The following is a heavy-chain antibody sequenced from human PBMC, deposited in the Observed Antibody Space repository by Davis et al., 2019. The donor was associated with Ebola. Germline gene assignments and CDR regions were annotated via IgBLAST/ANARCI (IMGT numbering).Heavy chain of an antibody. CDR3: ARALSTAYYYYYYGMDV. J-gene: IGHJ6*02. CDR2: IIPILGIA. CDR1: GGTFSSYA. Sequence: SVKVSCKASGGTFSSYAISWVRQAPGQGLEWMGRIIPILGIANYAQKFQGRVTITADKSTSTAYMELSSLRSEDTAVYYCARALSTAYYYYYYGMDVWGQGTTVTVSS. V-gene: IGHV1-69*04. D-gene: IGHD6-13*01.